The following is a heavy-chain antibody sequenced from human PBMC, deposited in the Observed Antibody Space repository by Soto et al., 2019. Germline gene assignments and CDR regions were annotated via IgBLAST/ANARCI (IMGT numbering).Heavy chain of an antibody. CDR2: MNPNSGNT. J-gene: IGHJ5*02. CDR3: AGGGEVYSSSSRYENWCDP. D-gene: IGHD6-6*01. Sequence: QVQLVQSGAEVKKPGASVKVSCKASGYTFTSYDINWVRQATGQGLEWMGWMNPNSGNTGYAQKFQGRVTMTRNTSISPAYMELSSLRSEDTAVYYCAGGGEVYSSSSRYENWCDPWGQGTLVTVSS. V-gene: IGHV1-8*01. CDR1: GYTFTSYD.